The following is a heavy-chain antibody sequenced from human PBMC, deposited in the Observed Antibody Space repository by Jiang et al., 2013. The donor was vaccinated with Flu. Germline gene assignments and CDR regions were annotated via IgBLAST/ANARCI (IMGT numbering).Heavy chain of an antibody. V-gene: IGHV3-15*01. J-gene: IGHJ5*02. CDR2: IKSGGTT. D-gene: IGHD4-17*01. CDR3: TTEYSSDYGVWFDP. CDR1: GFDFSNAW. Sequence: VQLLESGGGLVKPGGSLRLSCAASGFDFSNAWMSWVRQAPGKGLEWVGRIKSGGTTDSAAAVKGRFTISRDDSKNTLYLQMNSLKTEDTAVYYCTTEYSSDYGVWFDPWGQGTLVTVSS.